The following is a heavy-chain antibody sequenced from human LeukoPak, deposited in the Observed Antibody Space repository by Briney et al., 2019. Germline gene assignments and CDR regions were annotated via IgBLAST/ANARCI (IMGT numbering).Heavy chain of an antibody. Sequence: TGGSLRLPCAASGFTFSSYAMSWVRQAPGKGLEWVSAISGSGGSTYYADSVKGRFTISRDNSKNTLYLQMNSLRAEDTAVYYCAKDPWSEGSYPDYWGQGTLVTVSS. V-gene: IGHV3-23*01. CDR3: AKDPWSEGSYPDY. D-gene: IGHD1-26*01. J-gene: IGHJ4*02. CDR1: GFTFSSYA. CDR2: ISGSGGST.